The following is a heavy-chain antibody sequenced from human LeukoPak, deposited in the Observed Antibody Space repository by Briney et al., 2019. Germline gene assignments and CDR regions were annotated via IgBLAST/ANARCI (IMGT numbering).Heavy chain of an antibody. Sequence: SETLSLTCTVSGGSISSGGYYWSWIRQHPGKGLEWIGYIYYSGSTYYSPSLKSRVTISVDTSKNQFSLKLSSVTAVDTAVYYCARVNSSGPALDYWGQGTLVTVSS. CDR3: ARVNSSGPALDY. J-gene: IGHJ4*02. CDR1: GGSISSGGYY. D-gene: IGHD3-22*01. CDR2: IYYSGST. V-gene: IGHV4-31*03.